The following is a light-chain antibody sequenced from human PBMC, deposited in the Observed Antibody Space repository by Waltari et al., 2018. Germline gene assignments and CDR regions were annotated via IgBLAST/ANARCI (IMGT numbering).Light chain of an antibody. CDR2: DVT. V-gene: IGLV2-14*02. CDR3: SSYRSSTTPIPV. J-gene: IGLJ2*01. Sequence: QSALTQPASVSGSPGQSITISCTGTSSDVGRYALGSWYQQHPGKAPKLMIYDVTKRPSGVSSRFSASKSGNTASLTSSGLQSEDEADYFCSSYRSSTTPIPVFGGGTKLTVL. CDR1: SSDVGRYAL.